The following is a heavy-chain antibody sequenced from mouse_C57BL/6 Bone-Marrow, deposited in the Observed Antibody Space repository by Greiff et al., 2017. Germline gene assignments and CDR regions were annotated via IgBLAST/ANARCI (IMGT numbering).Heavy chain of an antibody. Sequence: VQLQQSGPELVKPGASVKISCKASGYTFTAYNIHWVKQNHGKSLEWIGYIYPYNGGTGYNKKFKGKATLTVDNSSSTAFMELRSLTSEDSAVYYCARELGFAFGGQGTLVTVSA. CDR1: GYTFTAYN. CDR3: ARELGFAF. V-gene: IGHV1S29*02. CDR2: IYPYNGGT. J-gene: IGHJ3*01.